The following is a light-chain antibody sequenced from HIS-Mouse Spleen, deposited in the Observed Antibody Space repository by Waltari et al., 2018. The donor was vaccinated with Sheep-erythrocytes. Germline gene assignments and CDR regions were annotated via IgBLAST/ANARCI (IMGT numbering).Light chain of an antibody. CDR1: QSVSSY. V-gene: IGKV3-11*01. J-gene: IGKJ2*01. CDR3: QQRSNWYT. CDR2: DAS. Sequence: EIVLTQSPATLSLSPGERATLSCRPSQSVSSYLAWYQQKPGQAPRLLIYDASNRATGIPVRFSGSGSGTDFTLTISSLEPEDFAVYYCQQRSNWYTFGQGTKLEIK.